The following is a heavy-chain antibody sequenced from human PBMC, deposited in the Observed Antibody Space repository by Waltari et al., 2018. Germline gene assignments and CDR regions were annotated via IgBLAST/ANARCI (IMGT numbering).Heavy chain of an antibody. Sequence: QVQLQESGPGLVKPSETLSLTCAVSGYSISSGYYWGWIRQPPGKGLEWIGSIYHSGSTYYNPSLKSRVTISVDTSKNQCSLKLSSVTAADTAVYYCARLVSPFISRLGGWYFDLWGRGTLVTVSS. CDR2: IYHSGST. V-gene: IGHV4-38-2*01. J-gene: IGHJ2*01. CDR1: GYSISSGYY. CDR3: ARLVSPFISRLGGWYFDL. D-gene: IGHD3-10*01.